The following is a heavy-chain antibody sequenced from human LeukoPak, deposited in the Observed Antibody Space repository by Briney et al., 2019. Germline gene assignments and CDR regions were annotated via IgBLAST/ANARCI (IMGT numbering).Heavy chain of an antibody. CDR3: ARDSSGYDSVFDY. V-gene: IGHV1-46*01. D-gene: IGHD6-25*01. J-gene: IGHJ4*02. Sequence: ASVKVSCKASGYTFTTYNINWVRQAPGQGLEWMGIINPSGGSTSYAQKFQGRVTMTRDMSTSTVYMELSRLRSDDTAVYYCARDSSGYDSVFDYWGQGTLVTVSS. CDR1: GYTFTTYN. CDR2: INPSGGST.